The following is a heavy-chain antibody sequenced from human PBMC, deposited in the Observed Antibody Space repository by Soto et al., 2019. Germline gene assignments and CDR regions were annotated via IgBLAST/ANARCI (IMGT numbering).Heavy chain of an antibody. J-gene: IGHJ6*02. CDR2: MNPNSGNT. CDR1: GYTFTSYD. CDR3: AREKTHYGMDV. Sequence: QVQLVQSGAEVKKPGASVTVSCKASGYTFTSYDINWVRQATGQGIEWMGWMNPNSGNTGYAQKFQGRVTMTRNTSISTAYMEMSSLRSADTAVYYCAREKTHYGMDVWGQGTTVTVSS. V-gene: IGHV1-8*01.